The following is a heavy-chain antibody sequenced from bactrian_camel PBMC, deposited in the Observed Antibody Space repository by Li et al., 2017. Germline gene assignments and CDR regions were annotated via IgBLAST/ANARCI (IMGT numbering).Heavy chain of an antibody. CDR3: AAQYTGISGCYATSLAPASFDY. J-gene: IGHJ4*01. CDR1: GYTYSSYC. D-gene: IGHD1*01. Sequence: HVQLVESGGGLVQPGGSLRLSCAASGYTYSSYCMGWFRQAPGKEREGVAVIDSDGSTSYADSVKGRFTISKDNAKNTLYLQMSNLKPEDTGTYYCAAQYTGISGCYATSLAPASFDYWGQGTQVTVS. CDR2: IDSDGST. V-gene: IGHV3S26*01.